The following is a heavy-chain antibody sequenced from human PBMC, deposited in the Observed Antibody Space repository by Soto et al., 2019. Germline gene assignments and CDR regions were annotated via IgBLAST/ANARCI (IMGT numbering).Heavy chain of an antibody. Sequence: GGSLRLSCAASGFTFSSYAMSWVRQAPGKGLEWVSAISGSGGSTYYADPVKGRFTISRDNSKNTLYLQMNSLRAEDTAVYYCAKDPNCSGGSCSLDYWGQGTLVTVSS. V-gene: IGHV3-23*01. D-gene: IGHD2-15*01. CDR1: GFTFSSYA. CDR3: AKDPNCSGGSCSLDY. J-gene: IGHJ4*02. CDR2: ISGSGGST.